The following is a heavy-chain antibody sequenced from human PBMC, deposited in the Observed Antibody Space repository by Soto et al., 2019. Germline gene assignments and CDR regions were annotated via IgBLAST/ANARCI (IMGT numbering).Heavy chain of an antibody. Sequence: GGSLRLSCAASGFTFATYSMSWVRQAPGKGLEWVAGISDGVDRAYYGDSVKGRFTISRDTSKNMLYLHMNSLRAEDTAIDYCARYTAVADPDYFDYWGQGTLVTVSS. CDR1: GFTFATYS. J-gene: IGHJ4*02. V-gene: IGHV3-23*01. D-gene: IGHD6-19*01. CDR2: ISDGVDRA. CDR3: ARYTAVADPDYFDY.